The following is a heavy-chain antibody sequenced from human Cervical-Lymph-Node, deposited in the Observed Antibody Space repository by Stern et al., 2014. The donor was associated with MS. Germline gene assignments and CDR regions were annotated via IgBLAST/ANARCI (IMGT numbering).Heavy chain of an antibody. CDR1: GFSLSHARMG. CDR2: IFSNDEK. Sequence: ESGPVLVKPTETLTLTCTVSGFSLSHARMGVSWLRQPPGKPLEWLAHIFSNDEKFYSTSLKSRLTISRDTSKSQVVLTMTNMDPVDTATYYCARIEDNYGHMGEFDYWGQGTLVTVSS. CDR3: ARIEDNYGHMGEFDY. J-gene: IGHJ4*02. V-gene: IGHV2-26*01. D-gene: IGHD5-18*01.